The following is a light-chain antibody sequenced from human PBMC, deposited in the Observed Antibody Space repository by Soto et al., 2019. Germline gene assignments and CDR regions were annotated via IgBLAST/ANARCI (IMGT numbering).Light chain of an antibody. CDR2: STS. V-gene: IGKV1-9*01. CDR1: QGLSSY. Sequence: DIQLTQSPSFLSASVGDRVTITCRASQGLSSYLAWYQQKSGMAPKLLIYSTSTLQSGVPARFSGSASGTEFTLTISSLQPEDFATYYCQQLNSYPITFGPGTKVDI. J-gene: IGKJ3*01. CDR3: QQLNSYPIT.